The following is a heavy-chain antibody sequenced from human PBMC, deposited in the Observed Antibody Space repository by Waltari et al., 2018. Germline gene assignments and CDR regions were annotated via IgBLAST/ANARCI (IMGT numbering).Heavy chain of an antibody. Sequence: QVQLQESGPGLVKPSGTLSLTCAVSGGSISSSNWWSWVRPPPGKGLEWIGEIYHSGSTNYNPSLKSRVTISVDKSKNQFSLKLSSVTAADTAVYYCARDQKGATYYDFWSGYNNWFDPWGQGTLVTVSS. D-gene: IGHD3-3*01. CDR2: IYHSGST. CDR1: GGSISSSNW. J-gene: IGHJ5*02. CDR3: ARDQKGATYYDFWSGYNNWFDP. V-gene: IGHV4-4*02.